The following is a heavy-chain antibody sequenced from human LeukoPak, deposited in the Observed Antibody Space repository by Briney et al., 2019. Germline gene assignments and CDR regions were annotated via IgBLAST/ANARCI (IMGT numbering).Heavy chain of an antibody. CDR3: ASIKTSYNAQMN. CDR1: GFTFSSYG. V-gene: IGHV4-34*01. D-gene: IGHD1-1*01. Sequence: GSLRLSCAASGFTFSSYGMHWVRQPPGKGLEWIGEINHSGSTNYNPSLKSRVTISVDTSKNQFSLKLSSVTAADTAVYYCASIKTSYNAQMNWGQGTLVTVSS. CDR2: INHSGST. J-gene: IGHJ4*02.